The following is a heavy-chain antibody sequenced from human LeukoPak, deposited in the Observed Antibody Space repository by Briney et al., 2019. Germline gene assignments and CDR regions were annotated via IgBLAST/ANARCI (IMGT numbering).Heavy chain of an antibody. J-gene: IGHJ4*02. CDR3: AKDHYWSIDY. CDR1: GFTFSSYA. D-gene: IGHD3-3*01. Sequence: GGSLRLSCAASGFTFSSYAMHWVRQAPGKGLEWVAVISYDGSNKYYADSVKGRFTISRDNSKNTLYLQMNSLRAEDTGVYYCAKDHYWSIDYWGRGTLVTVSS. CDR2: ISYDGSNK. V-gene: IGHV3-30-3*01.